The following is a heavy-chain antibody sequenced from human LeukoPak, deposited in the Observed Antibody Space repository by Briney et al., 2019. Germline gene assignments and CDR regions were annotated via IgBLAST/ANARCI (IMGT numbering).Heavy chain of an antibody. D-gene: IGHD3-10*01. CDR2: IYHSGST. CDR1: GYSISSGYY. V-gene: IGHV4-38-2*02. CDR3: ARATYGSGSYPSHYYFDY. Sequence: SETLSLTRTVSGYSISSGYYWGWIRQPPGKGLEWIGSIYHSGSTYYNPSLKSQVTISVDTSKNQFSLKLSSVTAADTAVYYCARATYGSGSYPSHYYFDYWGQGTLVTVSS. J-gene: IGHJ4*02.